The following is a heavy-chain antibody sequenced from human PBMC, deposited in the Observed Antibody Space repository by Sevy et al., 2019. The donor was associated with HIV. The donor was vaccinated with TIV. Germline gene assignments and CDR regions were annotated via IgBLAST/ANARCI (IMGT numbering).Heavy chain of an antibody. D-gene: IGHD1-26*01. V-gene: IGHV3-9*01. CDR1: GFTFDDYT. J-gene: IGHJ4*02. Sequence: WSLRLSCAASGFTFDDYTMNWVRQAPGKGLEGVSGISWSSGNIAYADSVEGRFTISRDNAKNSLYLQMNSLRVEDTALYYCVKDRSGSYSFDYWGQGTLVTVSS. CDR3: VKDRSGSYSFDY. CDR2: ISWSSGNI.